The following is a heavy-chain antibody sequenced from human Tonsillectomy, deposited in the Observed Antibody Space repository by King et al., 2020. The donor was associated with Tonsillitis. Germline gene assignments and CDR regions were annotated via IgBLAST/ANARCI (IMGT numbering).Heavy chain of an antibody. D-gene: IGHD2-2*01. Sequence: VQLQESGPGLVKPSETLSLTCTVSGGSISTYYWSWIRQPPGKGLEWIGYFYYSWSTNYNPSLKSRVTISMDTSKNQFSLKLSSVTAADTAVYYCARGGRSSSSPYYYFYYYMDVWGKGTTVTVSS. CDR3: ARGGRSSSSPYYYFYYYMDV. V-gene: IGHV4-59*01. CDR1: GGSISTYY. J-gene: IGHJ6*03. CDR2: FYYSWST.